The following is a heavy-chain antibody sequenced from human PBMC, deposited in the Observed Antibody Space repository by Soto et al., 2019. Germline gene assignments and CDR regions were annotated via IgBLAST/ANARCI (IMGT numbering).Heavy chain of an antibody. J-gene: IGHJ4*02. V-gene: IGHV4-39*02. CDR2: IYYSGST. CDR1: GGSISSSSYY. Sequence: SETLSLTCTVSGGSISSSSYYWGWIRQPPGKGLEWIGSIYYSGSTYYNPSLKSRVTMTRDTSISTAYMELSRLRSDDTAVYYCAREVPRGGNVDYWGQGTLVTVSS. CDR3: AREVPRGGNVDY. D-gene: IGHD3-16*01.